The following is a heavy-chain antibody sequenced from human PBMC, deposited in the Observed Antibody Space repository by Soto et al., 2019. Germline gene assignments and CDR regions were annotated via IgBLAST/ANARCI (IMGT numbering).Heavy chain of an antibody. CDR2: VYYTGST. CDR1: ADSISTFY. Sequence: KASQTLSLTCTVSADSISTFYWGWMRQPPGKELEWIGYVYYTGSTNYNPSLKSRVTISVNSSKNQFSLKLTSANAADTAVYYCARTRTVRNYAEGSSDYFSFLEYWGQGTQVTVSS. D-gene: IGHD3-22*01. CDR3: ARTRTVRNYAEGSSDYFSFLEY. V-gene: IGHV4-59*01. J-gene: IGHJ4*02.